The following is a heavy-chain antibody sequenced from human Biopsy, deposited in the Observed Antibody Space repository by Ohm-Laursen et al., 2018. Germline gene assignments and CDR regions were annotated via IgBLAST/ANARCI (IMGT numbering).Heavy chain of an antibody. CDR3: VRGVDYYDPYHYYALDV. V-gene: IGHV4-34*01. CDR2: INHSGRT. D-gene: IGHD3-22*01. J-gene: IGHJ6*02. Sequence: ETLSLTCAVYGESFNGYYWSWIRQTPGKGLEWIGEINHSGRTNYNPSLKSRVTISVDTSKNQLSLKVRSVTAADTAVYYCVRGVDYYDPYHYYALDVWGQGTTVTVSS. CDR1: GESFNGYY.